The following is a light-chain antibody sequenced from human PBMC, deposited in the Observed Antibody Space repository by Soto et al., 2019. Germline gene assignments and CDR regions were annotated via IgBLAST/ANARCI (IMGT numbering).Light chain of an antibody. CDR3: CSFAGTATYV. CDR2: EGT. CDR1: SSDVGSYNL. Sequence: QSALTQPASVSGSPGQSITISCSGTSSDVGSYNLVSWYQHHPGKAPKLIIYEGTKRPSGVSNRFSGSKSGNTASLTISGLQAEDEADYYCCSFAGTATYVFGSGTKVTVL. V-gene: IGLV2-23*01. J-gene: IGLJ1*01.